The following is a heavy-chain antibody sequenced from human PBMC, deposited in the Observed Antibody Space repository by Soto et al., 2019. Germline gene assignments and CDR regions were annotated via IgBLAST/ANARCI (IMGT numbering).Heavy chain of an antibody. CDR1: GGSISSYY. D-gene: IGHD2-8*02. V-gene: IGHV4-59*01. J-gene: IGHJ6*03. CDR3: ARVTRSGGYYMDV. CDR2: IYYSGST. Sequence: PSETLSLTCTVSGGSISSYYWSWIRQPPGKGLEWIGYIYYSGSTNYNPSLKSRVTISVDTSKNQFSLKLSSVTAADTAVYYCARVTRSGGYYMDVWGKGTTVTVSS.